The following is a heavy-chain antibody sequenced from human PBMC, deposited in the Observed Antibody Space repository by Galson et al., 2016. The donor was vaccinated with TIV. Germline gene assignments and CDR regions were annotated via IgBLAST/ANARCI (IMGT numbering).Heavy chain of an antibody. D-gene: IGHD3-16*01. CDR2: INPQSGDT. CDR3: ARDLGDSDTLPFDY. CDR1: GYTFSKYY. J-gene: IGHJ4*02. V-gene: IGHV1-2*02. Sequence: SVKVSCKASGYTFSKYYIHWVRQAPGQRLEWMGWINPQSGDTNYAQKLQGRVTMTRDTSVATAYMELNRLTSDDTAVYYCARDLGDSDTLPFDYWGPGTLVTVSP.